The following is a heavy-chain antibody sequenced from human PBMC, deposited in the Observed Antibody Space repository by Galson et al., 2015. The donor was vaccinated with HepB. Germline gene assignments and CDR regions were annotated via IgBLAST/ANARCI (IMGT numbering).Heavy chain of an antibody. CDR1: GSTFSSDV. Sequence: SLRLSCAASGSTFSSDVIHWVRQAPGKGLEWVALISYDGKKKFYADSVKGRFTISGDNSKNTLYLQMTSLRLEDTALYYCTRESSGNDETGAFDIWGQGTMVTVSS. V-gene: IGHV3-30*03. D-gene: IGHD1-1*01. CDR3: TRESSGNDETGAFDI. J-gene: IGHJ3*02. CDR2: ISYDGKKK.